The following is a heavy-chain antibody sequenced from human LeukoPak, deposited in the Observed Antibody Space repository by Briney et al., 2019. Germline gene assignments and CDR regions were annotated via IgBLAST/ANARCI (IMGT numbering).Heavy chain of an antibody. CDR3: AKDVGSSPRAFDI. D-gene: IGHD6-13*01. V-gene: IGHV3-23*01. J-gene: IGHJ3*02. CDR1: GFTFSSYA. CDR2: ISGSGGST. Sequence: PGGSLRLSCAASGFTFSSYAMSWVRQAPGKGLEWVSAISGSGGSTYYADSVKGRFTISRDKSKNTLYLQMNSLRAEDTAVYYCAKDVGSSPRAFDIWGQGTMVTVSS.